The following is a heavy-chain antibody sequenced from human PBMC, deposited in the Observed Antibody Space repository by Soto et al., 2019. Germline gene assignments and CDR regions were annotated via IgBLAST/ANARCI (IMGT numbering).Heavy chain of an antibody. D-gene: IGHD2-2*01. J-gene: IGHJ6*02. V-gene: IGHV3-11*01. CDR1: GFTFSDYY. CDR2: ISSSGSTI. Sequence: GGSLRLSCAASGFTFSDYYMSWIRQAPGKGLAWVSYISSSGSTIYYADSVKGRFTISRDNSKNSLYMQMNSLRAEDTAVDYCERDLLNCSSTSWRDDYYAGMDVWGQGNTVTVSS. CDR3: ERDLLNCSSTSWRDDYYAGMDV.